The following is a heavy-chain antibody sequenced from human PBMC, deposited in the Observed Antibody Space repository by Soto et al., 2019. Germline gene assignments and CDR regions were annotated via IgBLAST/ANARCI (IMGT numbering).Heavy chain of an antibody. V-gene: IGHV1-2*04. CDR1: GYTFTGYY. CDR2: INPNSGGT. Sequence: ASVKVSCKASGYTFTGYYMHWVRQAPGQGLEWMGWINPNSGGTNYAQKFQGWVTMTRDTSISTAYMELSRLRSDDTAVYYCARGGNSSSSGGYYYGMDVWGQGTTVTVSS. J-gene: IGHJ6*02. D-gene: IGHD6-6*01. CDR3: ARGGNSSSSGGYYYGMDV.